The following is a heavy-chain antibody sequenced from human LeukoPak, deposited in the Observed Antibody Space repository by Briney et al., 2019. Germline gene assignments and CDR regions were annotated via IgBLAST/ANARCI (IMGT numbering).Heavy chain of an antibody. V-gene: IGHV3-21*01. CDR1: GFPLSSYS. Sequence: RGSLRLSCAASGFPLSSYSMNSARQAPGKGLEWVSSISSSSSYIYYADSVKGRFTISRDNAKNSLYLQMNSLRAEDTAVYYCARDGGYSYGYPLDYWGKGTLVTVSS. J-gene: IGHJ4*01. CDR3: ARDGGYSYGYPLDY. D-gene: IGHD5-18*01. CDR2: ISSSSSYI.